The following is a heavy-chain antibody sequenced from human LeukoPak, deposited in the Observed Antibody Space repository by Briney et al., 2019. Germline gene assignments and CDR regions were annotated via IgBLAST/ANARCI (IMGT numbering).Heavy chain of an antibody. Sequence: PSETLSLTCTVSDGSISSYYWSWIRQPPGKGLEWIGYIYYSGSTNYNPSLKSRVTISVDTSKNQFSLKLSSVTAADTAVYYCARTLRGYSYGYGAFDIWGQGTMVTVSS. CDR3: ARTLRGYSYGYGAFDI. CDR2: IYYSGST. CDR1: DGSISSYY. J-gene: IGHJ3*02. V-gene: IGHV4-59*01. D-gene: IGHD5-18*01.